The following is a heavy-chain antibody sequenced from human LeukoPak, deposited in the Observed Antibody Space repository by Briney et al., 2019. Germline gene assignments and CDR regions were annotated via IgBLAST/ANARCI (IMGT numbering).Heavy chain of an antibody. CDR2: INHSGST. V-gene: IGHV4-34*01. D-gene: IGHD3-10*01. Sequence: SETLSLTCAVYGGSFSGYYWSWIRQPPGKGLDWIGEINHSGSTNYNPSLKSRVTISVDTSKNQFSLKLSSVTAADTAVYYCARGDIYYGSGSYYKGRWFDPWGQGTLVTVSS. J-gene: IGHJ5*02. CDR1: GGSFSGYY. CDR3: ARGDIYYGSGSYYKGRWFDP.